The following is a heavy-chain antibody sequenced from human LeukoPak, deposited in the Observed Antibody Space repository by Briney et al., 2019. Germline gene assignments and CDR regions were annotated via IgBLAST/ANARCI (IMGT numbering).Heavy chain of an antibody. Sequence: ASVKVSCKTSGYTFADYYIHWVRQAPGQGLGWMGWIYPKSGGTNSAQKFQGRVTMTRDASISTAYMELSRLRFDDTAVYYCARVSTSGYRDWLDPWGQGTLVTVSS. CDR1: GYTFADYY. CDR2: IYPKSGGT. D-gene: IGHD3-9*01. CDR3: ARVSTSGYRDWLDP. V-gene: IGHV1-2*02. J-gene: IGHJ5*02.